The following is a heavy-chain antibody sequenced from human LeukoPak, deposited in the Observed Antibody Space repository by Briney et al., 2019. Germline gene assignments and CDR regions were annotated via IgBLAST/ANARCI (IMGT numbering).Heavy chain of an antibody. D-gene: IGHD5-12*01. V-gene: IGHV4-59*13. Sequence: SETLSLTCGVSGASTSGYYWSWIRQPPGKGLEWIGYVYYSGSTNYNPSFKSRVTITVDTSNNQFSLHLRFVTAADTAVYYCARYMRASGTYDFDFWGRGTLVTVSS. CDR1: GASTSGYY. CDR3: ARYMRASGTYDFDF. J-gene: IGHJ4*02. CDR2: VYYSGST.